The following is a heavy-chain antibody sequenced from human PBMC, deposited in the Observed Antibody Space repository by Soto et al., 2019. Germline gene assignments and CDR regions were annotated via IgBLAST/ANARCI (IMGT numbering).Heavy chain of an antibody. D-gene: IGHD4-17*01. V-gene: IGHV3-30*18. CDR3: AKEDYGDYACCGMDV. CDR1: GFTFSSYG. Sequence: QVQLVESGGGVVQPGRSLSLSCAASGFTFSSYGMHWVRQAPGTGLEWVAVISYDGSNKYYADSVKGRFTISRDNSKNTLYLQMNSLRAEDTAVYYCAKEDYGDYACCGMDVWGQGTTVTVSS. J-gene: IGHJ6*02. CDR2: ISYDGSNK.